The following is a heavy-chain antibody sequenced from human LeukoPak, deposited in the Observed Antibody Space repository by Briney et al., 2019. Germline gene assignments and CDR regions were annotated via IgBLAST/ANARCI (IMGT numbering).Heavy chain of an antibody. Sequence: PGGSLRLSCAASGFTSSSYWMHWVRPAPGKGRGWVSCTNTDGSSTSYADSVKGRFTISRHNAKNTLYLQMNSLRAEDTAVYCCARGTLGYCSGGSCPTYYYYYYMDVWGKGTTVTVSS. CDR3: ARGTLGYCSGGSCPTYYYYYYMDV. D-gene: IGHD2-15*01. V-gene: IGHV3-74*01. CDR1: GFTSSSYW. CDR2: TNTDGSST. J-gene: IGHJ6*03.